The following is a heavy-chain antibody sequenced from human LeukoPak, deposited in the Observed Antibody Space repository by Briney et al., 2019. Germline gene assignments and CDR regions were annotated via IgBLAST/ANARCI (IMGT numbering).Heavy chain of an antibody. CDR3: ARDRTVDTATSAFDY. Sequence: ASVKVSCKASGYTFTSYYMHWVRQAPGQGLEWMGIINPSGGSTSYAQKFQGRVTMTRDMSTSTVYMGLSSLRSEDTAVYYCARDRTVDTATSAFDYWGQGTLVTVSS. CDR1: GYTFTSYY. D-gene: IGHD5-18*01. CDR2: INPSGGST. J-gene: IGHJ4*02. V-gene: IGHV1-46*01.